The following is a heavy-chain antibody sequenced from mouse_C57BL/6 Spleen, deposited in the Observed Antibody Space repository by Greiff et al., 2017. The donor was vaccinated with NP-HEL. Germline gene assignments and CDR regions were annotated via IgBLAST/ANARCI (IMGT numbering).Heavy chain of an antibody. CDR3: ARGIITTVVHYFDY. CDR2: IYPSDSET. CDR1: GYTFTSYW. V-gene: IGHV1-61*01. J-gene: IGHJ2*01. Sequence: QVQLKQPGAELVRPGSSVKLSCKASGYTFTSYWMDWVKQRPGQGLEWIGNIYPSDSETHYNQKFKDKATLTVDKSSSTAYMQLSSLTSEDSAVYYCARGIITTVVHYFDYWGQGTTLTVSS. D-gene: IGHD1-1*01.